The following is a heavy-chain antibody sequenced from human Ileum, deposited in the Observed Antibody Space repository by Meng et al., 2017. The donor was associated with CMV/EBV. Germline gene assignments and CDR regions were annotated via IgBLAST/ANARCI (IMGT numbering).Heavy chain of an antibody. CDR3: AKGGSGSYPTYGMDV. J-gene: IGHJ6*01. CDR1: GFTFSNYG. CDR2: IRHDGSDK. D-gene: IGHD1-26*01. V-gene: IGHV3-30*02. Sequence: GESLKISCAASGFTFSNYGMHWVRQAPGKGLEWVAFIRHDGSDKNYADSVKGRFTISRDNSKNTMYLHMKSLRAEDTAVYYCAKGGSGSYPTYGMDVWGQGTRVTGYS.